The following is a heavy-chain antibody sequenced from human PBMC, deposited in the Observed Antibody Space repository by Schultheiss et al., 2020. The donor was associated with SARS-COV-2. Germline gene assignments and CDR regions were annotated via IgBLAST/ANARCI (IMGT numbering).Heavy chain of an antibody. D-gene: IGHD3-10*01. CDR3: ARSGYYGSGSYSHY. J-gene: IGHJ4*02. CDR1: GGSISSYY. V-gene: IGHV4-59*12. CDR2: IYYSGST. Sequence: SQTLSLTCTVSGGSISSYYWSWIRQHPGKGLEWIGYIYYSGSTNYNPSLKSRVTISVDTSKNQFSLKLSSVTAADTAVYYCARSGYYGSGSYSHYWGQGTLVTVSS.